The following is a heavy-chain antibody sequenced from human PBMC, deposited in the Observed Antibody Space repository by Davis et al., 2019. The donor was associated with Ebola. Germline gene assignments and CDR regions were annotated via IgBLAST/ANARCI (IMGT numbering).Heavy chain of an antibody. CDR1: GFTFSSYW. J-gene: IGHJ4*02. Sequence: SLMISCAASGFTFSSYWMHWLRQAPGEGLVWVSRINSDGSDTIYADSVMCRFTISRDNAKNTLYLQMNSLRAEDTAVYYCARGIYSGSLPGIWGQGTLVTVSS. D-gene: IGHD1-26*01. CDR2: INSDGSDT. CDR3: ARGIYSGSLPGI. V-gene: IGHV3-74*01.